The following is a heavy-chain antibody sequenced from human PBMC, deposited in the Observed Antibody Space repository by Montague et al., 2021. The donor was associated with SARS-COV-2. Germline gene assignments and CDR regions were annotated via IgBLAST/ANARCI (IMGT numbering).Heavy chain of an antibody. D-gene: IGHD3-16*01. CDR2: VYYRGNT. J-gene: IGHJ4*02. Sequence: SETLSLTCTVSGGSISSDYWTWIRQPPGKGLEWNGFVYYRGNTYYNPSLRGRVTISVDTSSNHFSLTLSSVTAADTAIYYCARHYDRSSRVDSWGQGTLVTVSS. CDR1: GGSISSDY. CDR3: ARHYDRSSRVDS. V-gene: IGHV4-59*08.